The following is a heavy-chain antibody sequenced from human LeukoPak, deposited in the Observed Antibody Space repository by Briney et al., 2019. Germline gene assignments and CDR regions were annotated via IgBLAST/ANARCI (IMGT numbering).Heavy chain of an antibody. CDR2: IKQDGSEK. CDR1: GFTFSSYW. Sequence: QPGGSLRLSCAASGFTFSSYWMSWVRQAPGKGLEWVANIKQDGSEKYYVDSVKGRFTISRDNAKNSLYLQMNSLRDEDTAVYYGXXXVRVQLWSTLYYYYYYMDVWGKGTTVTVSS. D-gene: IGHD5-18*01. J-gene: IGHJ6*03. V-gene: IGHV3-7*01. CDR3: XXXVRVQLWSTLYYYYYYMDV.